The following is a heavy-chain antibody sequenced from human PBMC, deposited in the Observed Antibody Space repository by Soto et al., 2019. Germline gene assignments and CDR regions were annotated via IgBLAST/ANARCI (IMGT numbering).Heavy chain of an antibody. CDR1: GGSISSYY. CDR2: IYYSGST. CDR3: ARYYDFWSGYYTEPYYYYMDV. Sequence: QVQLQESGPGLVKPSETLSLTCTVSGGSISSYYWSWIRQPPGKGLEWIGYIYYSGSTNYNPSLKRRVTTSVDPSKNQFSLKLSSVTAADTAVYYCARYYDFWSGYYTEPYYYYMDVWGKGTTVTVSS. V-gene: IGHV4-59*01. J-gene: IGHJ6*03. D-gene: IGHD3-3*01.